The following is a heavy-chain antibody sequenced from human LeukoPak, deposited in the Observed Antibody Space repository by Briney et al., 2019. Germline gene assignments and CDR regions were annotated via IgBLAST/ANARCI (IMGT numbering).Heavy chain of an antibody. Sequence: ASVKVSCKASGYTFTSNYIHWVRQAPGQGLEWMGMIYPRDGSTSYAQKFQGRVTVTRDTSPSTVHMELSGLGSEDTAVYYCARDQEGFDYWDQGTLVTVSS. CDR2: IYPRDGST. V-gene: IGHV1-46*01. J-gene: IGHJ4*02. CDR1: GYTFTSNY. CDR3: ARDQEGFDY.